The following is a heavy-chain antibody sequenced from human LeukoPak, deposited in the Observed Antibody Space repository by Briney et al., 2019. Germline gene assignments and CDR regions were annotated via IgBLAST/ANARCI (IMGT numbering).Heavy chain of an antibody. CDR1: GYTFTSYD. V-gene: IGHV1-8*01. J-gene: IGHJ4*02. D-gene: IGHD4-17*01. CDR3: ARPSGGDYGFAGDY. Sequence: ASVKVSCKASGYTFTSYDINWVRQATGQGLEWMGWMNPNSGNTGYAQKFQGRVTMTRNTSISTAYMELSSLRSEDTAVYYCARPSGGDYGFAGDYWGQGTLVTVSS. CDR2: MNPNSGNT.